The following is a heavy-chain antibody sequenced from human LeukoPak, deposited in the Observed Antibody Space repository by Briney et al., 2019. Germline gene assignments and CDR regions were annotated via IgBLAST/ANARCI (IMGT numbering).Heavy chain of an antibody. CDR3: ARVDPDSSSTLEVSDY. CDR2: IYYSGST. CDR1: GGSIGSYY. J-gene: IGHJ4*02. Sequence: PSETLSLTCTVSGGSIGSYYWSWIRQPPGKGLEWIGYIYYSGSTNYNPSLKSRVTISVDTSKNQFSLKLSSVTAADTAVYYCARVDPDSSSTLEVSDYWGQGTLVTVSS. V-gene: IGHV4-59*01. D-gene: IGHD6-6*01.